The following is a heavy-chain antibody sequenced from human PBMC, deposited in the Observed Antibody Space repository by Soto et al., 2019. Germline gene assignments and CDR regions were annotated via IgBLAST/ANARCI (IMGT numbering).Heavy chain of an antibody. J-gene: IGHJ3*02. V-gene: IGHV4-4*08. CDR1: GDSITSNY. D-gene: IGHD3-3*01. CDR2: VHNSGSS. Sequence: SETLSLTCTVPGDSITSNYWSWIRQSPGKGLEWMGYVHNSGSSYYNPSLGSRVTISLDTAKNQFSLRLTSVTAADTAIYYCAREIPTNYDCWSGYRHHDAFDIWGQGTMVTVSS. CDR3: AREIPTNYDCWSGYRHHDAFDI.